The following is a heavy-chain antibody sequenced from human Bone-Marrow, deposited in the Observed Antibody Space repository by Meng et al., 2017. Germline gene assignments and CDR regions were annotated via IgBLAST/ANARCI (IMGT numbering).Heavy chain of an antibody. CDR1: GFTFSSYA. D-gene: IGHD6-19*01. V-gene: IGHV3-30*01. CDR2: ISYDGSNK. Sequence: QGRLGCAGGGVVQPGRSLRLSCAASGFTFSSYAMPWVRQAPGKGLEWVAVISYDGSNKYYADSVKGRFTISRDNSKNTLYLQMNSLRAEDTAVYYCARGDRGWTAPFDYWGQGTLVTVSS. J-gene: IGHJ4*02. CDR3: ARGDRGWTAPFDY.